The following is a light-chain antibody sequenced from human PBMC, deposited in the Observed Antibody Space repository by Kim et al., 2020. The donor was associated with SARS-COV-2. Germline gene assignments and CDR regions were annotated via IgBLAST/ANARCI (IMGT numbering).Light chain of an antibody. Sequence: SYELTQPPSVSVSPGQTASITCSGDNLGDKYASWYQRKPGQSPVLVIYHDTKRPSGIPERFSGSNSGNTATLTISGTQSMDEADYYCQAWDSSTVVFGGGTQLTVL. V-gene: IGLV3-1*01. J-gene: IGLJ2*01. CDR3: QAWDSSTVV. CDR1: NLGDKY. CDR2: HDT.